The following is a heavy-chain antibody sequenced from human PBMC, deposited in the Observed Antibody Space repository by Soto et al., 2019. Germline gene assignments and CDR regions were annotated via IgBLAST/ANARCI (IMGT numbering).Heavy chain of an antibody. CDR2: ISTTSFTI. CDR1: GFSFSTYN. CDR3: ARDRCYDGTCYSASDF. J-gene: IGHJ4*02. D-gene: IGHD2-15*01. Sequence: GGSLRLSCAASGFSFSTYNMDWVRQAPGKGPEWIAYISTTSFTIYYADSVKGRFTISRDNDRNSLYLEMNSLRDEDTAVYYCARDRCYDGTCYSASDFWGQGTLVTVSS. V-gene: IGHV3-48*02.